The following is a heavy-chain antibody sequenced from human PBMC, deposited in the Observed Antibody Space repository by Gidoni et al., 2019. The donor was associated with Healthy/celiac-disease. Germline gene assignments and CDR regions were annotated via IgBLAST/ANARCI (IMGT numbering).Heavy chain of an antibody. CDR3: ARDGGDPNSGTAVYYYGMDV. J-gene: IGHJ6*02. CDR2: ISNDRSNK. D-gene: IGHD1-1*01. CDR1: GFTFSSYA. V-gene: IGHV3-30*01. Sequence: QVQLVESGGGVVQPGRSLRLSCAASGFTFSSYAMHWVRQAPGKGLEWVAVISNDRSNKYYADSVKGRFTISRDNSKNTLYLQMNSLIAEDTAVYYCARDGGDPNSGTAVYYYGMDVWGQGTTVTVSS.